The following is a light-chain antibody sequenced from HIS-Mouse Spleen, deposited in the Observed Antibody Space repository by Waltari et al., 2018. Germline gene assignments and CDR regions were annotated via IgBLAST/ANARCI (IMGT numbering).Light chain of an antibody. CDR3: SSYAGSNNYV. V-gene: IGLV2-8*01. J-gene: IGLJ1*01. Sequence: QSALTQPPSASGSPGQSGTISCPGTSRDVGGYNHVSGYQQHPGKAPKLMIYEVSKRPSGVPDRFSGSKSGNTASLTVSGLQAEDEADYYCSSYAGSNNYVFGTGTKVTVL. CDR1: SRDVGGYNH. CDR2: EVS.